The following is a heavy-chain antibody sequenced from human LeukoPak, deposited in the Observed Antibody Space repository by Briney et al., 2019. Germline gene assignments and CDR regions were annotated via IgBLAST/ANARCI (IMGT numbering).Heavy chain of an antibody. Sequence: EGSLRLSCAASGFTFSNYAMSWVRQAPGKGLGWVSTISGSGASTYYADSAKGRFTISRDNSENTLYLQMNSLRAEDTAVYYCARGQRSDYWGQGTLVTVSS. CDR1: GFTFSNYA. V-gene: IGHV3-23*01. J-gene: IGHJ4*02. CDR2: ISGSGAST. D-gene: IGHD6-25*01. CDR3: ARGQRSDY.